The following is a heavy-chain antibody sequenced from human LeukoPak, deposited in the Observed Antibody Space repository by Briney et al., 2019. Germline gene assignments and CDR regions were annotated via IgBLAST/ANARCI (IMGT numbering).Heavy chain of an antibody. CDR1: GFTFSSNT. J-gene: IGHJ4*02. CDR3: ARGGNYDYGDYDVDY. Sequence: GGSLRLSCAASGFTFSSNTMNWVRQAPGKGLEWVSSISSSSSYIYYADSVKGRFTISRDNAKNSLYLQMNSLRAEDTAVYYCARGGNYDYGDYDVDYWGQGTLVTVSS. CDR2: ISSSSSYI. D-gene: IGHD4-17*01. V-gene: IGHV3-21*01.